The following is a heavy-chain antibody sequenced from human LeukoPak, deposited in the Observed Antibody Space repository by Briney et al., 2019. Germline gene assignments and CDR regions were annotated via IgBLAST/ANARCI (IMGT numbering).Heavy chain of an antibody. Sequence: GASVKVSCKASGYTFTGYYMHWVRQAPGQGLEWMGWINPSSGGTNYAQKFQGRVTMTRDTSISTAYMELSRLRSDDTAVYYCARDGAHNWFDPWGQGTLVTVSS. V-gene: IGHV1-2*02. D-gene: IGHD4/OR15-4a*01. CDR1: GYTFTGYY. CDR2: INPSSGGT. CDR3: ARDGAHNWFDP. J-gene: IGHJ5*02.